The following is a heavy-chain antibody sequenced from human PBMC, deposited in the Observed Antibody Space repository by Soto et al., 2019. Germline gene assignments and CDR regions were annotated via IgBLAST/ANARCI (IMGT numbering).Heavy chain of an antibody. CDR2: ISAYNGNT. J-gene: IGHJ4*02. D-gene: IGHD3-10*01. V-gene: IGHV1-18*01. Sequence: QVQLVQSGAEVKKPGASVKVSCKASGYTFTSYGISWVRQAPGQGLEWMGWISAYNGNTNYAQKLQGRVTMTIDTSTSKAYMELRSLRSDDTAVYYCARVLLWFGELLSQFDYWGQGTLFTVSS. CDR3: ARVLLWFGELLSQFDY. CDR1: GYTFTSYG.